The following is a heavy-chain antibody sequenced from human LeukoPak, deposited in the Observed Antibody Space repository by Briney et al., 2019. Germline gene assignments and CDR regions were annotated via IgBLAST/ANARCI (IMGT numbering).Heavy chain of an antibody. CDR3: ARERLHYDFWSGYSFDY. CDR2: ISSSSSYI. J-gene: IGHJ4*02. CDR1: GFTFSSYR. Sequence: AGGSLRLSCAASGFTFSSYRMNWVRQAPGKGLEWVSSISSSSSYIYYADSVKGRFTISRDNAKNSLYLQMNSLRAEDTAVYYCARERLHYDFWSGYSFDYWGQGTLVTVSS. D-gene: IGHD3-3*01. V-gene: IGHV3-21*01.